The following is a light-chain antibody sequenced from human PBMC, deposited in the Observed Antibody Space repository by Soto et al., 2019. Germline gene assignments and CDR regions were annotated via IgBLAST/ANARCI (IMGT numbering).Light chain of an antibody. CDR2: EVN. Sequence: QSALTQPASVSGSPGQSITISCAGTSSDIGYYDYVSWYQQYPGKAPKLMISEVNNRPSGVSNRFSGSKSGDTASLTISGLQAEDEADYFCSSYTRSSTVVFGGGTKVTVL. CDR3: SSYTRSSTVV. J-gene: IGLJ2*01. CDR1: SSDIGYYDY. V-gene: IGLV2-14*01.